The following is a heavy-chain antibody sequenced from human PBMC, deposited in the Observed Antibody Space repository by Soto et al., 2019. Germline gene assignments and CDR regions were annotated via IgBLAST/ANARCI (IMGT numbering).Heavy chain of an antibody. V-gene: IGHV6-1*01. J-gene: IGHJ6*02. Sequence: SQTLSLTCVISGDSVSSNSAGWNWIRQSPSRGLELLGRTYYKSKWNNDYALSVKSRITINPDTSQNQFSLHLYSVTPEDTAVYYCTGSTWFRGMDVWGQGTPVTVSS. CDR2: TYYKSKWNN. CDR1: GDSVSSNSAG. CDR3: TGSTWFRGMDV. D-gene: IGHD2-2*01.